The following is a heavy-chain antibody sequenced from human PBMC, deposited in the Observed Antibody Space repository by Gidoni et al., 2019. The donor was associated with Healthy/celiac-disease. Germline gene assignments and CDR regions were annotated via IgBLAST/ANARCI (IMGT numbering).Heavy chain of an antibody. Sequence: EVQLVESGGGLVQPGRSLRLSCAASGFTFDDYAMHWVRQAPGKGLEWVSGISWNSGSIGYADSVKGRFTISRDNAKNSLYLQMNSLRAEDTALYYCAKGGYCSGGSCYGYYYGMDVWGQGTTVTVSS. CDR3: AKGGYCSGGSCYGYYYGMDV. J-gene: IGHJ6*02. D-gene: IGHD2-15*01. CDR2: ISWNSGSI. V-gene: IGHV3-9*01. CDR1: GFTFDDYA.